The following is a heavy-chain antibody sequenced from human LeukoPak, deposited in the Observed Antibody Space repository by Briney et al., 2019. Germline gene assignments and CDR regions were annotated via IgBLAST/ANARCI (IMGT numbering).Heavy chain of an antibody. CDR1: GFTFSFYW. V-gene: IGHV3-7*05. Sequence: GGSLRLSCAASGFTFSFYWMSCVRQAPGKGLEWVANIKQDGSEKYYLDSVKGRFTISRDNAKNSLYLQMNSLKTEDTAVYFCAIRYDTSSGLGYWGQGTLVTVSS. CDR3: AIRYDTSSGLGY. CDR2: IKQDGSEK. D-gene: IGHD3-22*01. J-gene: IGHJ4*02.